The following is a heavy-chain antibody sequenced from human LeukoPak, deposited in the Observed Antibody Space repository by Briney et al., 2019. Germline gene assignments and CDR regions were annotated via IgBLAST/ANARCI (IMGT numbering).Heavy chain of an antibody. J-gene: IGHJ6*03. D-gene: IGHD6-6*01. V-gene: IGHV4-39*07. CDR2: IYYSGST. CDR1: GGSISSSSYY. CDR3: ARAVAARPLYYYYYYMDV. Sequence: SETLSLTCTVSGGSISSSSYYWGRIRQPPGKGLEWIGSIYYSGSTYYNPSLKSRVTISVDTSKNQFSLKLSSVTAADTAVYYCARAVAARPLYYYYYYMDVWGKGTTVTVSS.